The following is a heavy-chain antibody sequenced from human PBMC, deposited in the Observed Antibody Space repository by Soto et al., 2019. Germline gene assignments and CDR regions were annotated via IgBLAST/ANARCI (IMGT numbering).Heavy chain of an antibody. CDR3: AGGSMTTVTSWIYYYYGMDV. CDR2: IYYSGST. J-gene: IGHJ6*02. V-gene: IGHV4-61*01. D-gene: IGHD4-4*01. Sequence: SETLSLTCTVSGGSVSSGSYYWSWIRQPPGKGLEWIGYIYYSGSTNYNPSLKSRVTISVDTSKNQFSLKLSSVTAADTAVYYCAGGSMTTVTSWIYYYYGMDVWGQGTRVTVSS. CDR1: GGSVSSGSYY.